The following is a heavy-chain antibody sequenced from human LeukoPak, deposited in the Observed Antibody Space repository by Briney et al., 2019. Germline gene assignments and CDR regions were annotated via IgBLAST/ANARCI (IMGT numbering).Heavy chain of an antibody. CDR1: GYTFTSYG. J-gene: IGHJ5*02. CDR2: ISAYNGNT. V-gene: IGHV1-18*01. D-gene: IGHD2-15*01. Sequence: ASVKVSCKASGYTFTSYGISWVRQAPGQGLEWMGWISAYNGNTNYAQKFQGRVTMTTDTSTSTAYMELRSPRSDDTAVYYCARGWVYCSGGSCPTNWFDPWGQGTLVTVSS. CDR3: ARGWVYCSGGSCPTNWFDP.